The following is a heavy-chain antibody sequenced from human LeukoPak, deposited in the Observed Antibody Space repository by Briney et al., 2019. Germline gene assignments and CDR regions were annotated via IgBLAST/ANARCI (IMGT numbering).Heavy chain of an antibody. D-gene: IGHD6-13*01. Sequence: PTGGSLRLSCAVSGFTFSSYWMNWVRQAPGKGLEWVASIKQDGGEKSYVDSVKGRFTISRDNAKNSLYLQMSSLRAEDTAAYYCARDGAAAGLYFDLWGQGTLVTVSS. CDR1: GFTFSSYW. CDR3: ARDGAAAGLYFDL. J-gene: IGHJ4*01. V-gene: IGHV3-7*01. CDR2: IKQDGGEK.